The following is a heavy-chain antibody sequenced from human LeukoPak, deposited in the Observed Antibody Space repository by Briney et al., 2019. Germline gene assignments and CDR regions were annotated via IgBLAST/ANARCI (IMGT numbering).Heavy chain of an antibody. CDR3: AKSKEQWLINYFDY. D-gene: IGHD6-19*01. CDR1: GFTFSSYA. Sequence: PGGSLRLSCAASGFTFSSYAMSWVRQAPGKGLEWVSAISGSGGSTYYADSVKGRFTISRDNSKNTLYLQMNSLRAEGTAVYYCAKSKEQWLINYFDYWGQGTLVTVSS. V-gene: IGHV3-23*01. J-gene: IGHJ4*02. CDR2: ISGSGGST.